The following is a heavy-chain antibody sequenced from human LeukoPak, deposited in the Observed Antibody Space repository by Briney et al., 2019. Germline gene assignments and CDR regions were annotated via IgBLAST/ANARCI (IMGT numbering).Heavy chain of an antibody. CDR3: ARVVLLPHYYFDS. CDR2: IYSGDNT. D-gene: IGHD2-15*01. Sequence: GGSLRLSCAASGFTFSSYSMNWVRQAPGKGLEWVSVIYSGDNTYYADSVRGRFAISRDNSKNTLYLQMNSLRAEDTAVYYCARVVLLPHYYFDSWGQGTLVTVSS. V-gene: IGHV3-53*01. CDR1: GFTFSSYS. J-gene: IGHJ4*02.